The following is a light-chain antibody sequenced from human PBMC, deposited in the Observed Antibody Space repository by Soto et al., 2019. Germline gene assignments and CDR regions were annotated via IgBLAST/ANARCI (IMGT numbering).Light chain of an antibody. CDR1: QTISIY. CDR2: AAS. J-gene: IGKJ4*01. Sequence: DLQVTQSPSSLSASVGDRVTITCRASQTISIYLNWYQQKPGKAPNLLIYAASRLQSGVPSRFSGSGAGTDFTLTISSVQAEDSATYYCQQTYRTHTFGGGTNVEIK. V-gene: IGKV1-39*01. CDR3: QQTYRTHT.